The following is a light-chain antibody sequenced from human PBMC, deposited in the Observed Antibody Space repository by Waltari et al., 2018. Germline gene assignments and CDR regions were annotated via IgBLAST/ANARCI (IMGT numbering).Light chain of an antibody. V-gene: IGLV6-57*03. CDR3: QSYDTTTHWV. Sequence: NFMLTQPHSVSESPGKTVIISCTRSRGSLASNFVQWYQQRPGSAPTTVIFEDNERPSGVPDRFSGSIDSSSNSASLTISGLRTEDEADYYCQSYDTTTHWVFGGGTKLTVL. CDR1: RGSLASNF. CDR2: EDN. J-gene: IGLJ3*02.